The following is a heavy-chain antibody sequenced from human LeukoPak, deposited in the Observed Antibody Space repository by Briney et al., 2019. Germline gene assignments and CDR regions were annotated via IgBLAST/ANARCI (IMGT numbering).Heavy chain of an antibody. CDR2: IYSTGTN. CDR3: ARDRIGVGYSSSWYGIDY. D-gene: IGHD6-13*01. V-gene: IGHV4-4*07. Sequence: PSETLSLTCTVSGGSISGYYWSWIRQSAGKGLEWIGHIYSTGTNDYNPSLRSRVTLSVDTSKNQFSLKLSSVTAADTAVYYCARDRIGVGYSSSWYGIDYWGQGTLVTVSS. CDR1: GGSISGYY. J-gene: IGHJ4*02.